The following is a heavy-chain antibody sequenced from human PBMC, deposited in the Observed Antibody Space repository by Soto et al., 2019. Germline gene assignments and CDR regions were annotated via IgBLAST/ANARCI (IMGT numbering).Heavy chain of an antibody. D-gene: IGHD6-13*01. CDR1: GFTFSSYA. Sequence: VGSLRLSCAASGFTFSSYAMHWVRQAPGKGLEWVAAISYDGSNKYYVDSVKGRFTISRDNSKNTLFLQMNSLRAEDTAVYYCVKDPFIAAAGPYYFDYWGQGTLVTVSS. J-gene: IGHJ4*02. V-gene: IGHV3-30-3*01. CDR3: VKDPFIAAAGPYYFDY. CDR2: ISYDGSNK.